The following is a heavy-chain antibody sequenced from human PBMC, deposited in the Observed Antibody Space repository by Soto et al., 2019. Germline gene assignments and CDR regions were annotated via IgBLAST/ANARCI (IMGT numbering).Heavy chain of an antibody. CDR3: ARGDYYDSSGPFSDAFDI. D-gene: IGHD3-22*01. CDR1: GFGFNGYD. Sequence: GGSLRLSCAASGFGFNGYDMHWVRQAPGKGLEWVANIKPDGSQKWYVDSVKGRFTISRDNAKKSLYLQMNSLRAEDTAVYYCARGDYYDSSGPFSDAFDIWGQGTMVTVSS. V-gene: IGHV3-7*04. CDR2: IKPDGSQK. J-gene: IGHJ3*02.